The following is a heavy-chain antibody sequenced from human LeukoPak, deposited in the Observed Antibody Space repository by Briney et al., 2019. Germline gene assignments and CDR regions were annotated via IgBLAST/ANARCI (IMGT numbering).Heavy chain of an antibody. CDR3: ARQGYYYDSSGYYSAPPPANCFDY. Sequence: GGSLRLSCAASGLTISSYSMNWVRQAPGKGLQWVSYISSSSSTIYYADSVKGRLTISRDNAKNSLYLQMNSLKASDTAMYYCARQGYYYDSSGYYSAPPPANCFDYWGQGTLVTVSS. CDR1: GLTISSYS. J-gene: IGHJ4*02. V-gene: IGHV3-48*01. CDR2: ISSSSSTI. D-gene: IGHD3-22*01.